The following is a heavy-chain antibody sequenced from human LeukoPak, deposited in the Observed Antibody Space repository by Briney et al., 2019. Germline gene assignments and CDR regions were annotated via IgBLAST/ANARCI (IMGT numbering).Heavy chain of an antibody. Sequence: GASVKVSCKASGYTFTSYGISWVRQAPGQGLEWMGWISAYNGNTNYAQKLQGRVTMTTDTSTSTAYMELRSLRSDDTAVYYCARDAPWYYDILTGYPPPRVFDCWGQGTLVTVSS. V-gene: IGHV1-18*01. CDR3: ARDAPWYYDILTGYPPPRVFDC. CDR2: ISAYNGNT. D-gene: IGHD3-9*01. CDR1: GYTFTSYG. J-gene: IGHJ4*02.